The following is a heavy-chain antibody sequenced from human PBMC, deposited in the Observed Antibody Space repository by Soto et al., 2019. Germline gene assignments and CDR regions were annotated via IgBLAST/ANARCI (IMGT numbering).Heavy chain of an antibody. CDR2: ISGSGGST. D-gene: IGHD6-6*01. CDR3: VNYSSSSPGDY. CDR1: GFTFSSYA. V-gene: IGHV3-23*01. J-gene: IGHJ4*02. Sequence: LRLSCAASGFTFSSYAMSWVRQAPGKGLEWVSAISGSGGSTYYADSVKGRFTISGDNSKNTLYLQMNSLRAEDTAVYYCVNYSSSSPGDYRGQGTLVTVSS.